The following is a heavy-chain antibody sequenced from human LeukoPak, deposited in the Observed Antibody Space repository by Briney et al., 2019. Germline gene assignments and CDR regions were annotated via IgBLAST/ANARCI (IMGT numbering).Heavy chain of an antibody. Sequence: GGSLRLSCAASGFTVSSNYMSWVRQAPGKGLEWVAVISYDGSNKYYADSVKGRFTISRDNSKNTLYLQMNSLRAEDTAVYYCAREPLDYWGQGTLVTVSS. V-gene: IGHV3-30*03. CDR2: ISYDGSNK. J-gene: IGHJ4*02. CDR1: GFTVSSNY. CDR3: AREPLDY.